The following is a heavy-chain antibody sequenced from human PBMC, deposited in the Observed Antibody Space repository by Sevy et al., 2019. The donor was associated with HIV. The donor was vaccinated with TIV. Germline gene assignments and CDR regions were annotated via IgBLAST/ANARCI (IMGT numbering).Heavy chain of an antibody. J-gene: IGHJ4*02. CDR1: GFTFSNYA. CDR2: IWSDGAYQ. V-gene: IGHV3-33*01. D-gene: IGHD3-22*01. Sequence: GGSLRLSCAATGFTFSNYAMHWVRQAPGKGMEWVAIIWSDGAYQYHGDSVKGRFTISLDNSKNTLYLQMNNVRVEDTAVYYCARGGYYYDNAAYYALDSWGQGTLVTVSS. CDR3: ARGGYYYDNAAYYALDS.